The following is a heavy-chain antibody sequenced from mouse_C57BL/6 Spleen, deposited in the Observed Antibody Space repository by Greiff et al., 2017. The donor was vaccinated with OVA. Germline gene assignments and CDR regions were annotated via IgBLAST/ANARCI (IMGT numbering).Heavy chain of an antibody. CDR2: IYPGSGST. CDR3: ARYRDDYDMDY. CDR1: GYTFTSYW. Sequence: QVQLQQPGAELVKPGASVKMSCKASGYTFTSYWITWVKQRPGQGLEWIGDIYPGSGSTNYNEKFKSTATLTVDTSSSTAYMQLSSLTSEDSAVYYCARYRDDYDMDYWGQGTTLTVSS. V-gene: IGHV1-55*01. J-gene: IGHJ2*01. D-gene: IGHD2-4*01.